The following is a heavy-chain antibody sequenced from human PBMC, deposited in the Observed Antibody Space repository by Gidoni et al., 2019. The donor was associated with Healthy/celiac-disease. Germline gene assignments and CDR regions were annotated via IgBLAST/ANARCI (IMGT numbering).Heavy chain of an antibody. CDR1: GGSISSYY. Sequence: QVQLQESGPGLVKPSETLSLTCTVSGGSISSYYWSWIRQPPGKGLEWIGYIYYSGSTNYNPSLKSRVTISVDTSKNQFSLKLSSVTAADTAVYYCARGKASIAAVDWFDPWGQGTLVTVSS. D-gene: IGHD6-6*01. J-gene: IGHJ5*02. CDR2: IYYSGST. V-gene: IGHV4-59*01. CDR3: ARGKASIAAVDWFDP.